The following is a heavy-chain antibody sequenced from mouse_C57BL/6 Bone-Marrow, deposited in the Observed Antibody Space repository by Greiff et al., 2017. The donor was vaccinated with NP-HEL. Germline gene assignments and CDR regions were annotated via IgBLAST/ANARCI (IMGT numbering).Heavy chain of an antibody. Sequence: VQLQQSGPELVKPGASVKISCKASGYAFSSSWMNWVKQRPGKGLEWIGRIYPGDGDTNYNGKFKGKATLTADKSSSTAYMQLSSLTSEDSAVYFCATRYFEVWGTGTTVTVSS. CDR2: IYPGDGDT. CDR3: ATRYFEV. V-gene: IGHV1-82*01. CDR1: GYAFSSSW. J-gene: IGHJ1*03.